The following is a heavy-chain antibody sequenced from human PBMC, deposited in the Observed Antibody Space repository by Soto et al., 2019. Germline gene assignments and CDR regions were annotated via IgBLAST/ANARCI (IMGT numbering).Heavy chain of an antibody. CDR1: GFTFSSYW. J-gene: IGHJ3*02. CDR2: IKQDGSEK. V-gene: IGHV3-7*01. Sequence: GGSLRLSCAASGFTFSSYWMSWVRQAPGKGLEWVANIKQDGSEKYYVDSVKGRFTISRDNAKNSLYLQMNSLRAEDTAVYYCASHHPITIFGVVISPDAFDIWGQGTMVTVSS. D-gene: IGHD3-3*01. CDR3: ASHHPITIFGVVISPDAFDI.